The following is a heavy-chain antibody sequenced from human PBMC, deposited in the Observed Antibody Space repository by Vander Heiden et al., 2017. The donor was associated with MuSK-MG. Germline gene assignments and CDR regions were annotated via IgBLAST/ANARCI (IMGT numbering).Heavy chain of an antibody. V-gene: IGHV4-39*01. Sequence: QLQLQESGPGLVKPSETLSLTCTVSGGSISSSSYYWGWIRQPPGKGLAWIGSIYYSGSTYYNTSLKRRVTISVDTSKNQFSRKLSSVTAAETAVYYCARHPSELRPLSFGAALDYWGQVTLVTVSS. CDR2: IYYSGST. D-gene: IGHD1-26*01. CDR1: GGSISSSSYY. J-gene: IGHJ4*02. CDR3: ARHPSELRPLSFGAALDY.